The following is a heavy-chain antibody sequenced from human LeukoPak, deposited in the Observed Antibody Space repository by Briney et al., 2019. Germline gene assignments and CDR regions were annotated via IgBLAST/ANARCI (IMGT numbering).Heavy chain of an antibody. CDR3: ARAQGDYYDSSGPPLHFDY. CDR2: ISSSGSTI. V-gene: IGHV3-11*04. D-gene: IGHD3-22*01. CDR1: GFTFSDYY. J-gene: IGHJ4*02. Sequence: GGSLRLSCAASGFTFSDYYMSWIRQAPGKGLEWVSYISSSGSTIYYAGSVKGRFTISRDNAKNSLYLQMNSLRAEDTAVYYCARAQGDYYDSSGPPLHFDYWGQGTLVTVSS.